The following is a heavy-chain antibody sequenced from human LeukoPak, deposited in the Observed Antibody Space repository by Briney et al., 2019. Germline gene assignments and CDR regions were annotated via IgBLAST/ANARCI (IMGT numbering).Heavy chain of an antibody. CDR1: GFTFSSYA. Sequence: GGSLRLSCAASGFTFSSYAMSWVRQAPGKGLEWVSAISGSGGSTYYADSVKGRFTISRDNSKNTLYLQMNSLRTEDTAVYYCAKNDYGDSGYFDYWGQGTLVTVSS. V-gene: IGHV3-23*01. D-gene: IGHD4-17*01. J-gene: IGHJ4*02. CDR2: ISGSGGST. CDR3: AKNDYGDSGYFDY.